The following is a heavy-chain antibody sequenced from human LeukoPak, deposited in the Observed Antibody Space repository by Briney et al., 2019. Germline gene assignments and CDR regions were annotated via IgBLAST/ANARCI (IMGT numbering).Heavy chain of an antibody. D-gene: IGHD2-2*03. CDR1: GFTFSSYA. CDR3: AKGGYFSFDM. J-gene: IGHJ3*02. V-gene: IGHV3-23*01. Sequence: PGGSLRLSCAASGFTFSSYAMSWVRQTPGKGLEWVSGISGDHAGRLGATYYADSVQGRFTISRDNSKSALYLQMHSLRAEDTAMYFCAKGGYFSFDMWGQGTKVTVSS. CDR2: ISGDHAGRLGAT.